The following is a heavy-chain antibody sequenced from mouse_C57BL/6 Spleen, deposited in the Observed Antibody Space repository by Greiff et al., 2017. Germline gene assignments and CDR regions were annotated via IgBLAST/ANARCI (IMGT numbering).Heavy chain of an antibody. CDR2: INYDGSST. J-gene: IGHJ1*03. Sequence: EVQLVESEGGLVQPGSSMKLSCTASGFTFSDYYMAWVRQVPEKGLEWVANINYDGSSTYYLDSLKSRFIISRDNAKNILYLQMSSLKSEDTATYYCARGGYYGSSYLYWYFDVWGTGTTVTVSS. CDR3: ARGGYYGSSYLYWYFDV. V-gene: IGHV5-16*01. D-gene: IGHD1-1*01. CDR1: GFTFSDYY.